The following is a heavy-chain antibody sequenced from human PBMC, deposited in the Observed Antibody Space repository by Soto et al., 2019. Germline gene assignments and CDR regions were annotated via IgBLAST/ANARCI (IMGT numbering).Heavy chain of an antibody. J-gene: IGHJ4*02. V-gene: IGHV3-23*01. CDR3: AKVVHSSSWHHFDY. CDR1: GFTFSSYA. CDR2: ISASGTGT. D-gene: IGHD6-13*01. Sequence: GGSLRLSCAASGFTFSSYAMSWVRQAPGKGLGWVSGISASGTGTYYADSVKGRFTISRDNSKNTLYLQMNSLRAKDTAVYYCAKVVHSSSWHHFDYWGQGTLVTVSS.